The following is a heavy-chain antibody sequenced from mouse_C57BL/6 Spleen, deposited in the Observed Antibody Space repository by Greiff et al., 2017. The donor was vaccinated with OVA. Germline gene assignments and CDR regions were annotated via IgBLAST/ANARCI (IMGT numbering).Heavy chain of an antibody. V-gene: IGHV1-50*01. J-gene: IGHJ2*01. CDR1: GYTFTSYW. Sequence: QVQLKQPGAELVKPGASVKLSCKASGYTFTSYWMQWVKQRPGQGLEWIGEIDPSDSYTNYNQKFKGKATLTVDTSSSTAYMQLSSLTSEDSAVYYCARGDTTVDYWGQGTTLTVSS. CDR3: ARGDTTVDY. CDR2: IDPSDSYT. D-gene: IGHD1-1*01.